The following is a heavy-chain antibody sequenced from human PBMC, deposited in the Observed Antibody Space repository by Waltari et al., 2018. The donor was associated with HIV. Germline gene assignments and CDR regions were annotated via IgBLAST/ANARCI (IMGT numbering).Heavy chain of an antibody. J-gene: IGHJ3*02. CDR2: IYHSGST. Sequence: QVQLQESGPGLVRPSGTLSLTCSVSGASITSRDWWSWVRQPPGKGLEWVGEIYHSGSTHSNPSLKSRVTISADKSKNQFSLRLSSVTAADTAMYYCARQQGYDAFEIWGQGTMVTVSS. D-gene: IGHD5-12*01. V-gene: IGHV4-4*02. CDR3: ARQQGYDAFEI. CDR1: GASITSRDW.